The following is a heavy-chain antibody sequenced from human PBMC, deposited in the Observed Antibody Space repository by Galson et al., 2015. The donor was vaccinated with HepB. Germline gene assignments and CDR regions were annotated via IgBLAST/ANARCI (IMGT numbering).Heavy chain of an antibody. V-gene: IGHV3-30-3*01. J-gene: IGHJ6*02. Sequence: SLRLSCAASGFTFSSYAMHWVRQAPGKGLEWVAVISYDGSNKYYADSVKGRFTISRDNSKNTLYLQMNSLRAEDTAVYYCAGNDFWSGYDYSGMDVWGQGTTVTVSS. CDR3: AGNDFWSGYDYSGMDV. CDR1: GFTFSSYA. D-gene: IGHD3-3*01. CDR2: ISYDGSNK.